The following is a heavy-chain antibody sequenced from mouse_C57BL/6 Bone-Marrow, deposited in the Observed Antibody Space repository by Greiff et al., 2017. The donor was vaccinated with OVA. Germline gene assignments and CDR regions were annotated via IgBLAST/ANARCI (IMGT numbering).Heavy chain of an antibody. J-gene: IGHJ3*01. D-gene: IGHD1-1*02. Sequence: QVQLKQPGAELVKPGASVKLSCKASGYTFTSYWMHWVKQRPGQGLEWIGMIHPNSGSTNYNEKFKSKATLTVYTSSSTAYMQLSSLTSEDSAVYYCARSDYSWFAYWGQGTLVTVSA. CDR1: GYTFTSYW. CDR3: ARSDYSWFAY. CDR2: IHPNSGST. V-gene: IGHV1-64*01.